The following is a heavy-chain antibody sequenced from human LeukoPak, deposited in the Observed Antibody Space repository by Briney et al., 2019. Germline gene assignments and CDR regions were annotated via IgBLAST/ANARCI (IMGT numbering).Heavy chain of an antibody. D-gene: IGHD2-15*01. CDR1: GYTFTGYY. Sequence: ASVKVSCKASGYTFTGYYMHWVRQAPGQGLEWMGWINPNSGGTNYAQKFQGRVTMTRDTSTSTVYMELSSLRSEDTAVYYCARDYSLGYCSGGSCFQVTYYFDYWGQGTLVTVSS. V-gene: IGHV1-2*02. CDR2: INPNSGGT. CDR3: ARDYSLGYCSGGSCFQVTYYFDY. J-gene: IGHJ4*02.